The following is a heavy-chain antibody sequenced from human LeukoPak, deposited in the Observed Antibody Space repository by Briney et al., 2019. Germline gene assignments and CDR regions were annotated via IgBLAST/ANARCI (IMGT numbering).Heavy chain of an antibody. V-gene: IGHV4-61*02. CDR1: GGSISSGSYY. CDR3: AREGYYYVVDY. J-gene: IGHJ4*02. Sequence: SQTLSLTCTVSGGSISSGSYYWSWIRQPAGKGLEWIGRIYTSGSTNYNPSLKSRVTISVDTSKNQLSLKLSSVTAADTAVYYCAREGYYYVVDYWGQGTLVTVSS. D-gene: IGHD3-22*01. CDR2: IYTSGST.